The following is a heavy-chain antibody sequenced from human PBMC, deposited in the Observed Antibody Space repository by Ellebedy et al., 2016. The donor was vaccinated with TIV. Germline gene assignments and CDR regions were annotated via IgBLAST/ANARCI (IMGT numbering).Heavy chain of an antibody. D-gene: IGHD6-13*01. Sequence: AASVKVSCKASGYTFSSYAMHWVRQAPGQRLEWMGWINAANGNTKYSQKFQGRVTISRDTSASTAYMEMSSLRSEDTAVYYCARSAAGTVDYWGQGMLVTVSS. CDR3: ARSAAGTVDY. J-gene: IGHJ4*02. CDR1: GYTFSSYA. V-gene: IGHV1-3*01. CDR2: INAANGNT.